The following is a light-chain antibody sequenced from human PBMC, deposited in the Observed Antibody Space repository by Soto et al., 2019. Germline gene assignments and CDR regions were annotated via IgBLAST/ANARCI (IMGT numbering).Light chain of an antibody. CDR3: AAWDDSLSDYV. CDR2: SNN. J-gene: IGLJ1*01. CDR1: SSNIGSNT. Sequence: QSALTHPPSASGTPGQRVTISCSGSSSNIGSNTVNWYQQPPGTAPKLLIYSNNQRPSGVPDRVSGSKSGTSASLAISGLQSDDEADYYCAAWDDSLSDYVFGTGTKVTVL. V-gene: IGLV1-44*01.